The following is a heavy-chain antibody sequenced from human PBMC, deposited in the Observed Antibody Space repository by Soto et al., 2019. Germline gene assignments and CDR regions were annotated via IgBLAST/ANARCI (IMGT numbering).Heavy chain of an antibody. Sequence: GGSLRLSCAASGFTFDDYAMHWVRQAPGKGLEWVSLISGDGGSTYYADSVKGRFTISRDNSKNSLYLQMNSLRTEDTALYYCAKERGLYSDYYYDGMDVWGQGTTVTVSS. V-gene: IGHV3-43*02. CDR3: AKERGLYSDYYYDGMDV. D-gene: IGHD4-4*01. CDR1: GFTFDDYA. CDR2: ISGDGGST. J-gene: IGHJ6*02.